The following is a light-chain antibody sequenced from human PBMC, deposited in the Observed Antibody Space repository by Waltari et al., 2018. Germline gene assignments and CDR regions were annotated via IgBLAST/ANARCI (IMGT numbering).Light chain of an antibody. V-gene: IGLV1-47*01. J-gene: IGLJ3*02. Sequence: QSVLTQPPSMSGTPGQRVTISCSGSSSNIGNNYVCWYQQLPGTAPKLLIYNSVQGPSGVPDRFSGSTSGTSASLAISGLRSEDDGDYYCAAWDDSVTGEVFGGGTRLTVL. CDR1: SSNIGNNY. CDR2: NSV. CDR3: AAWDDSVTGEV.